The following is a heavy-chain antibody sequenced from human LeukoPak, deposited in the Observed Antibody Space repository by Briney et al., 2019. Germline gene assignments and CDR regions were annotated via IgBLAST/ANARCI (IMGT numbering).Heavy chain of an antibody. Sequence: GGSLRLSCAASGFTFSSYAMSWVRQAPGKGLEWVSAISGSGGSTYYADSVKGRFTISRDNSKNTLYLQMNSLRAEDTAVYYCAKDLAGYCSGGSCYPSNYYYGMDVWGQGTTVTVSS. CDR2: ISGSGGST. CDR1: GFTFSSYA. CDR3: AKDLAGYCSGGSCYPSNYYYGMDV. D-gene: IGHD2-15*01. V-gene: IGHV3-23*01. J-gene: IGHJ6*02.